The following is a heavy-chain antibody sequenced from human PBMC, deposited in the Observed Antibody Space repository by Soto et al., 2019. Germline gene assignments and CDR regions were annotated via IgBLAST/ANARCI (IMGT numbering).Heavy chain of an antibody. Sequence: GGSLRLSCAASGFTFSSYSMNWVRQAPGKGLEWVSSISSSSSYIYYADSVKGRFTISRDNAKNSLYLQMNSLRAEDTAVYYCARDCADGELLSCSYGMDVWGQGTTVTVAS. CDR1: GFTFSSYS. CDR3: ARDCADGELLSCSYGMDV. V-gene: IGHV3-21*01. D-gene: IGHD3-10*01. J-gene: IGHJ6*02. CDR2: ISSSSSYI.